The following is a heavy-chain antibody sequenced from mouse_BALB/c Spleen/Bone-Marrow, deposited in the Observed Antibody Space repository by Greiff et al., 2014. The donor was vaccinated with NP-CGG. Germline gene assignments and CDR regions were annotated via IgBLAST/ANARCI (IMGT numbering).Heavy chain of an antibody. D-gene: IGHD2-5*01. J-gene: IGHJ4*01. V-gene: IGHV1S132*01. CDR3: ARTSNSSIDY. CDR2: IYPGTGSS. Sequence: QVQLQQSGAELVRPGASVKLSCKTSGYISTSYWIHWVQQRSGQGLEWIARIYPGTGSSYYNEKFKGKATLTADKSSSTAYMQLNSLKSEDSAVYFCARTSNSSIDYWGQVTLVTGSS. CDR1: GYISTSYW.